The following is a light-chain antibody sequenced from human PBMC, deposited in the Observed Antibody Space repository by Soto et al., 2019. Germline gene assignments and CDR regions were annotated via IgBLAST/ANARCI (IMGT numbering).Light chain of an antibody. CDR3: QQYGSSPLT. Sequence: EIVLTQSPCTLSLSPGERVTLSCRASQSVSNRYLAWYEQKPGQAPRLLIYGASTRATGIPDRFSGSGSGTEFTLTISRLQPEDFEVYYCQQYGSSPLTFGGGTKVDI. CDR2: GAS. J-gene: IGKJ4*01. CDR1: QSVSNRY. V-gene: IGKV3-20*01.